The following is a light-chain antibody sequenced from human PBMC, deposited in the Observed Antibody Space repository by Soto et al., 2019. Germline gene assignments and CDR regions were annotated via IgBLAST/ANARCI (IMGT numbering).Light chain of an antibody. CDR2: AVS. CDR1: QNISTF. J-gene: IGKJ1*01. Sequence: DIRMTQSPSSLSASVGDRVTITCRSSQNISTFLNWYQQKQGKAPNLLIYAVSNLRTGVPSRFSGSASGTDFTLTISSLQPEDFATYYCQQSYSTPPWTFGQGTKVDIK. V-gene: IGKV1-39*01. CDR3: QQSYSTPPWT.